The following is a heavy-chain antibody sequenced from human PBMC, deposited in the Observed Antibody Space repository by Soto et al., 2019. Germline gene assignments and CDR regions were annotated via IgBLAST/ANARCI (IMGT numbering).Heavy chain of an antibody. CDR2: IDNDGGGT. CDR1: GFTFSNYW. CDR3: GSVFEY. Sequence: EVQLVESGGGLVQSGGSVRLSCAASGFTFSNYWMHWVRQAPGKGLVWVSRIDNDGGGTSYADSVKDRFTISRDNAKNTLYLQMNSLRPEDTAIYYCGSVFEYWGQGILVTVSS. V-gene: IGHV3-74*01. J-gene: IGHJ4*02.